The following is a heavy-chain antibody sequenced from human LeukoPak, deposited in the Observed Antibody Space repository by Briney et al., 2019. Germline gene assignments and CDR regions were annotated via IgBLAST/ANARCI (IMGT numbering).Heavy chain of an antibody. D-gene: IGHD1-1*01. Sequence: PSETLSLTCTVSGGSISSSSYYWGWIRQPPGKGLEWIGSIYYSGSTYYNPSLKSRVTISVDTSKNQFSLKLSSVTAADTAVYYCASRTGGPLDYWGQGTLVTVSS. V-gene: IGHV4-39*01. J-gene: IGHJ4*02. CDR3: ASRTGGPLDY. CDR1: GGSISSSSYY. CDR2: IYYSGST.